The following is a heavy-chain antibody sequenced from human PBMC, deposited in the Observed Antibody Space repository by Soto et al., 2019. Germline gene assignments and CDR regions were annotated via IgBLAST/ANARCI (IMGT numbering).Heavy chain of an antibody. V-gene: IGHV1-46*01. CDR2: INPSGGST. CDR3: AREDYYDSSGYLRARRFDP. D-gene: IGHD3-22*01. J-gene: IGHJ5*02. Sequence: GASVKVSCKASGYTFTSYYMHWVRQAPGQGLEWMGIINPSGGSTSYAQKFQGRVTMTRDTSTSTVYMELSSLRSEDTAVYYCAREDYYDSSGYLRARRFDPWGQGTLVTVSS. CDR1: GYTFTSYY.